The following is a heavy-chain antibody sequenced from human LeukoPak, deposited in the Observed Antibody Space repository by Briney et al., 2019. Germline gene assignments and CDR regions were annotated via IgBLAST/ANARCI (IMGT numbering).Heavy chain of an antibody. Sequence: SETLSLTCSVSGGSISISNYFWGWLRQPPGKGLEWIASISSTGITHYYPSLESRISVSVEASKNQFSLKLTSLTAADTAVYYCAFSGWFWGAFDYWGQGILVTVSS. J-gene: IGHJ4*02. CDR2: ISSTGIT. V-gene: IGHV4-39*01. D-gene: IGHD6-19*01. CDR1: GGSISISNYF. CDR3: AFSGWFWGAFDY.